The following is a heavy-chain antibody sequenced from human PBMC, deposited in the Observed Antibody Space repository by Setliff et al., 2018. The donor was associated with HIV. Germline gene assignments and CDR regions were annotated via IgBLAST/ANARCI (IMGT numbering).Heavy chain of an antibody. D-gene: IGHD3-3*01. Sequence: PSETLSLTCTVFGGSISGSNYYWGWIGQPPGKGLEWIANVHYSGSIYFNPSLRSRVAISVDTSHNQFSLRLRSVTAADTAVYYCARPSLGIGGGSMFNNWGQGTLVTVSS. CDR2: VHYSGSI. V-gene: IGHV4-39*01. J-gene: IGHJ4*02. CDR3: ARPSLGIGGGSMFNN. CDR1: GGSISGSNYY.